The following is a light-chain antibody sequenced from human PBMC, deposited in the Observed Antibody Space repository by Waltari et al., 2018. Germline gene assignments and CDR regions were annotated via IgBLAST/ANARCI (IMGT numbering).Light chain of an antibody. J-gene: IGLJ1*01. Sequence: QSALTQPASVSGSPGQSITISCTGANSDVGGYNYVSWYQQYPGKAPKLIIYDVTRRPSGISNRFSGSKSGNTASLTISGLQTEDEAYYHCGSYTARSTYVFGTGTKVTVL. CDR3: GSYTARSTYV. CDR2: DVT. CDR1: NSDVGGYNY. V-gene: IGLV2-14*03.